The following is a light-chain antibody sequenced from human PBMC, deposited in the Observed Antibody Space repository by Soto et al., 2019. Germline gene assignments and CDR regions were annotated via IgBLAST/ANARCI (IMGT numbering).Light chain of an antibody. Sequence: EIVMTQSPATLSVSPGEGATLSCRASQGIGSTLAWYQQKPGQTPRLLIYDTSIRATGIPARFSGSGSGTDFTLTVSRLEPEDFAVYYCQQYGSSPHTWTFGQGTKVDIK. V-gene: IGKV3-20*01. CDR3: QQYGSSPHTWT. CDR1: QGIGST. CDR2: DTS. J-gene: IGKJ1*01.